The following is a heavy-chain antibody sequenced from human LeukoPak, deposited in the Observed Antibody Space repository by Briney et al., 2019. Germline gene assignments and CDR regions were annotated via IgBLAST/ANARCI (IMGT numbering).Heavy chain of an antibody. CDR1: GYTLTEIS. V-gene: IGHV1-24*01. D-gene: IGHD3-22*01. CDR3: ATGAEYYYDSSGYHGHFQH. J-gene: IGHJ1*01. Sequence: ASVKVSCKVSGYTLTEISMHWVRQAPGKGLEWMGGFDPEDGETIYAQKFQGRVTMTEDTSTDTAYMELSSLRSEVTAVYHCATGAEYYYDSSGYHGHFQHWGQGTLVTVSS. CDR2: FDPEDGET.